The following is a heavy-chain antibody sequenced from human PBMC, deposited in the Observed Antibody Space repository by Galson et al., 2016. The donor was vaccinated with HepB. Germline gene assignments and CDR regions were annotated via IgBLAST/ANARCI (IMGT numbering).Heavy chain of an antibody. CDR2: SYSSGFT. D-gene: IGHD5-12*01. CDR1: GFIVSSNY. CDR3: ARDRTSGYETTLDY. J-gene: IGHJ4*02. Sequence: SLSLSCAASGFIVSSNYMHWVRQAPGKGLEWVSISYSSGFTDYADSVKGRFTISRDKSKNTLYLQMNSLRAEDTAVYYCARDRTSGYETTLDYWGQGTLVTVSS. V-gene: IGHV3-53*01.